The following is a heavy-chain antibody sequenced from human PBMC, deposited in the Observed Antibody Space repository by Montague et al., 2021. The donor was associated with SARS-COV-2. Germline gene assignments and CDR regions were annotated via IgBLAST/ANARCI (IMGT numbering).Heavy chain of an antibody. CDR1: GSTFSSYA. Sequence: SLRLSCAASGSTFSSYAMSWVRQAPGKGLEWVSSISSSSSYIYYADSVKGRFTISRDNAKNSLYLQMNSLRAEDTAVYYCARDPLDYGLWSSGSYYNAYYYYYGMDVWGQGTTVTVSS. D-gene: IGHD3-10*01. CDR3: ARDPLDYGLWSSGSYYNAYYYYYGMDV. CDR2: ISSSSSYI. V-gene: IGHV3-21*01. J-gene: IGHJ6*02.